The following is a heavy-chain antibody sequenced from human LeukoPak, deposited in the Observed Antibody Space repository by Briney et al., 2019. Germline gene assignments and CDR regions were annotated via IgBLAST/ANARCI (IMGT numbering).Heavy chain of an antibody. J-gene: IGHJ6*04. CDR2: ISSSGSTI. CDR1: GFTFSSYE. V-gene: IGHV3-48*03. D-gene: IGHD3-10*02. CDR3: AQLGITMIGGV. Sequence: GGSLRLSCAASGFTFSSYEMIWVRQAPGKGLEWVSYISSSGSTIYYADSVKGRFTISRDNAKNSLYLQMNSLRAEDTAVYYCAQLGITMIGGVWGKGTTVTISS.